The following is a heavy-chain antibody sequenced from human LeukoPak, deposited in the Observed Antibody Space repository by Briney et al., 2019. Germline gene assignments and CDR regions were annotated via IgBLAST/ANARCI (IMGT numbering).Heavy chain of an antibody. V-gene: IGHV3-23*01. CDR2: ISNNGGYT. Sequence: ETLSLTCAVYGGSFSGYYWSWIRQAPGKGLEWVSAISNNGGYTYYADSVKGRFTISRDNSKNTLYLQMNSLRAEDTAVYYCAKASCGGDCYSLGYWGQGTLVTVSS. CDR1: GGSFSGYY. D-gene: IGHD2-21*02. CDR3: AKASCGGDCYSLGY. J-gene: IGHJ4*02.